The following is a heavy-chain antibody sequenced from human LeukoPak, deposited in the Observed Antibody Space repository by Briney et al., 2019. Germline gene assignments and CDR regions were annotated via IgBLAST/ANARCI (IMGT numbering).Heavy chain of an antibody. Sequence: PGGSLRLSCAASGFTFSNYNMNWVRQAPGKGLEWVSSISSSSSYIYYADSVKGRFTISRDNTKNSLYLQMNSLRAEDTAVYYCARDSPYGTAGYWGRGTLVTVSS. CDR3: ARDSPYGTAGY. V-gene: IGHV3-21*01. CDR1: GFTFSNYN. J-gene: IGHJ4*02. D-gene: IGHD2-8*02. CDR2: ISSSSSYI.